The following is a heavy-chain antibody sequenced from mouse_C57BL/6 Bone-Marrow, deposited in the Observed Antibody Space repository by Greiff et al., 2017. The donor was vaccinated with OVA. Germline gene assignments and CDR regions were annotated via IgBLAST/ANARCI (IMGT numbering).Heavy chain of an antibody. CDR1: GYTFTSYW. V-gene: IGHV1-55*01. CDR3: ARAGNYLSYWYFDV. Sequence: QVQLQQPGAELVKPGASVKMSCKASGYTFTSYWITWVKQRPGQGLEWIGDIYPGSGSTNYNEKFKSKATLTVDTSSSTAYMQLSSLTSEDSAVYYCARAGNYLSYWYFDVWGTGTTVTVSS. D-gene: IGHD2-1*01. J-gene: IGHJ1*03. CDR2: IYPGSGST.